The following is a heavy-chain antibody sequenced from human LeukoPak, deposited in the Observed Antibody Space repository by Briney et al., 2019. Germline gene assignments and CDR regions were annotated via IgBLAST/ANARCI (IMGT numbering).Heavy chain of an antibody. CDR3: ARGTPSSSGWLYYGMDV. V-gene: IGHV3-48*04. Sequence: PGGSLRLSCAASGFTFSSYSMNWVRQAPGKGLEWVSYISSSTNTIYYADSVKGRFTISRDNAKNTLYLHMNSLRAEDTAVYYCARGTPSSSGWLYYGMDVWGQGTTVTVSS. CDR2: ISSSTNTI. J-gene: IGHJ6*02. D-gene: IGHD6-19*01. CDR1: GFTFSSYS.